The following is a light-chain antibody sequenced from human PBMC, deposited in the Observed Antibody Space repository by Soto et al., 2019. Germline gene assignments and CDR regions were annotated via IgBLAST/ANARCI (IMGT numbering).Light chain of an antibody. CDR3: QQYNSWPPLT. CDR1: QSVSSN. CDR2: GAS. J-gene: IGKJ4*01. Sequence: EIVMTQSPATLSVSPGERATLSCRASQSVSSNLAWYQQKPGQAPRLLIYGASTRATGIPARFSGSGSGTEFTLTLSILQSEDLAVYYCQQYNSWPPLTFGGGTKVEIK. V-gene: IGKV3-15*01.